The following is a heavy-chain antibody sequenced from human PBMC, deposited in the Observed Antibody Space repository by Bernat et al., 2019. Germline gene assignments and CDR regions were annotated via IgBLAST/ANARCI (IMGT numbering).Heavy chain of an antibody. J-gene: IGHJ4*02. D-gene: IGHD3-22*01. CDR2: INSDGSST. CDR3: AREAPYYYYSSGCIDY. Sequence: EVQLVESGGGLVQPGGSLRLSGAASGFTFSSYWMHWVRQAPGKGLVWVSRINSDGSSTSYADSVTDRFTISRDNAKNTLYLQMNRLRAEDTAVYYCAREAPYYYYSSGCIDYWGQGTLVTVSS. CDR1: GFTFSSYW. V-gene: IGHV3-74*01.